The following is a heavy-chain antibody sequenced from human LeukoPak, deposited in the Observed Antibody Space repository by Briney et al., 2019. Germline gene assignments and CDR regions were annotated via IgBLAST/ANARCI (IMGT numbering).Heavy chain of an antibody. CDR1: GYTFSNYG. J-gene: IGHJ3*02. V-gene: IGHV1-2*04. Sequence: ASVKVSCKASGYTFSNYGTTWVRQAPGQGLEWMGWINPNSGGTNYAQKFQGWVTMTRDTSISTAYMELSRLRSDDTAVYYCARGGAKEAAADNLDAFDIWGQGTMVTVSS. D-gene: IGHD6-13*01. CDR2: INPNSGGT. CDR3: ARGGAKEAAADNLDAFDI.